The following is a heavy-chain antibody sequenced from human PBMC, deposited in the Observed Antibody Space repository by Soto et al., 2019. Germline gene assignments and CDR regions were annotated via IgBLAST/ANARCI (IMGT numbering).Heavy chain of an antibody. V-gene: IGHV3-30-3*01. Sequence: GGSLRLSCAASGFTFSSYAMHWVRQAPGKGLEWVAVISYDGSTKSYADSVKGRFTISRDNSKNTLYLQMNSLRAEDTAVYYCARDDPNWDSSSWYRFERYNWFDPGGKGTLVTVSS. CDR1: GFTFSSYA. CDR2: ISYDGSTK. J-gene: IGHJ5*02. D-gene: IGHD6-13*01. CDR3: ARDDPNWDSSSWYRFERYNWFDP.